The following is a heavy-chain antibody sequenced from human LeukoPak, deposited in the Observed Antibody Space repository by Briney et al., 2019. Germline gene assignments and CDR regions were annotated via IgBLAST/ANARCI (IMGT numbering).Heavy chain of an antibody. Sequence: KTSETLSLTCTVSGGSISSSSYYWGWIRQPPGKGLEWIGSIYYSGSTYYNPSLKSRVTISVDTSKNQFSLKLSSVTAADTAVYYCARSSIAVAGTEDYWGQGILVTVSS. V-gene: IGHV4-39*01. D-gene: IGHD6-19*01. CDR2: IYYSGST. CDR3: ARSSIAVAGTEDY. J-gene: IGHJ4*02. CDR1: GGSISSSSYY.